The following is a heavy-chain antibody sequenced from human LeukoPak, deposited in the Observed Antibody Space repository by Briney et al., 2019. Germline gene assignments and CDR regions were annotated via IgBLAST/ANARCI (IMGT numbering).Heavy chain of an antibody. V-gene: IGHV3-49*03. CDR1: GFTFGDYA. CDR3: TRCSGGGDCYGAFDI. D-gene: IGHD2-21*02. Sequence: PGRSLRLSCTASGFTFGDYAMSWFRQAPGKGLEWVGFIRSKAYGGTTEYAASVKGRFTISRDDSKSIAYLQMNSLKTEDTAVYYCTRCSGGGDCYGAFDIWGQGTMVTVSS. J-gene: IGHJ3*02. CDR2: IRSKAYGGTT.